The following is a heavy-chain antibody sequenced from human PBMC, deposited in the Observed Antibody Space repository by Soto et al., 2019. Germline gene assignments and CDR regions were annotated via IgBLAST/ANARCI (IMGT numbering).Heavy chain of an antibody. CDR3: ARRERLYYYYYGMDV. J-gene: IGHJ6*02. Sequence: QVQLVQSGAEVEKPGASVKVSCKASGYNFTTYAMLWVRQAPGQRPEWMGWINTGNGNTKYSPKFQGRVTITRDTSASTDYVELSSLKSEDTAVYYCARRERLYYYYYGMDVWGQGSTVTVS. V-gene: IGHV1-3*04. D-gene: IGHD3-3*01. CDR1: GYNFTTYA. CDR2: INTGNGNT.